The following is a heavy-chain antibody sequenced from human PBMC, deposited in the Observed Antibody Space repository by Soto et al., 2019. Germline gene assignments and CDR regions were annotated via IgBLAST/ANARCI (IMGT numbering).Heavy chain of an antibody. J-gene: IGHJ3*02. Sequence: PGESLKICCKGSGYSFTSYWISWVRQRPGKGLERMGRIDATDTYSNYSPSFQGHVTISADKYISTAYLQWSRLKASDTAMYYCARVRGSSYGDAFDILPQGTMV. CDR2: IDATDTYS. CDR3: ARVRGSSYGDAFDI. V-gene: IGHV5-10-1*01. CDR1: GYSFTSYW. D-gene: IGHD5-18*01.